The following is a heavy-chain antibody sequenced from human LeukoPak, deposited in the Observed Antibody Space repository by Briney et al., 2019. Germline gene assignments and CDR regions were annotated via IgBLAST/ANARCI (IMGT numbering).Heavy chain of an antibody. CDR3: ARGYSSSSGVDY. CDR2: ISSSSSYI. J-gene: IGHJ4*02. V-gene: IGHV3-21*01. D-gene: IGHD6-6*01. Sequence: PGGSLRLSCAASGFTFSSYSMNWVRQAPGKGLEWVSSISSSSSYIYYADSVKGRFTISRDNAKKSLYLQMNSLRDEDTAVYYCARGYSSSSGVDYWGQGTLVTVSS. CDR1: GFTFSSYS.